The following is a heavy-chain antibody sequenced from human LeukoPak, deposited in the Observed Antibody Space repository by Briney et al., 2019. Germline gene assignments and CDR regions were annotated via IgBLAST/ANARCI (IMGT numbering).Heavy chain of an antibody. CDR1: GFTFSSYS. Sequence: GGSLRLSCAASGFTFSSYSMNWVRQAPGKGLEWVSSISSSSSYIYYADSVKGRFTISRDDAKNSLYLQMNSLRAEDTAVYYCAREIAVAGTDYWGQGTLVTVSS. CDR3: AREIAVAGTDY. D-gene: IGHD6-19*01. J-gene: IGHJ4*02. V-gene: IGHV3-21*01. CDR2: ISSSSSYI.